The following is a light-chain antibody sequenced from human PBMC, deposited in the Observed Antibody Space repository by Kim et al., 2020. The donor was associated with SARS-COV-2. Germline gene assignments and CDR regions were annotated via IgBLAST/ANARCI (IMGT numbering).Light chain of an antibody. CDR1: NLRSYY. Sequence: ALGQTVRITCQGDNLRSYYASWYQQKPGQAPILVIYGKNNRPSGIPDRFSGSSSGNTASLTITGAQAEDEADYYCNSRDSSGKHVVFGGGTQLTVL. CDR3: NSRDSSGKHVV. CDR2: GKN. J-gene: IGLJ2*01. V-gene: IGLV3-19*01.